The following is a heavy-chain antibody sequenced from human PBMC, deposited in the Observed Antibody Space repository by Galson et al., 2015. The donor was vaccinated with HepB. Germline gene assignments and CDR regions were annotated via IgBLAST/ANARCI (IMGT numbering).Heavy chain of an antibody. Sequence: ALRLSCAASGFTFSSYAMSWVRQAPGKGLEWVSAISGSGGSTYYADSVKGRFTVSRDNSKNTLYLQMNSLRAEDTAVYYCAKDPTTVTVNWFDPWGQGTLVTVSS. CDR2: ISGSGGST. CDR3: AKDPTTVTVNWFDP. D-gene: IGHD4-17*01. J-gene: IGHJ5*02. CDR1: GFTFSSYA. V-gene: IGHV3-23*01.